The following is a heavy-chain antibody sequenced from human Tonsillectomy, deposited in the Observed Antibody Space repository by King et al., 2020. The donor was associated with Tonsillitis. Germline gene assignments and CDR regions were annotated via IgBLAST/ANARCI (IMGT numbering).Heavy chain of an antibody. CDR1: GGSITGYH. CDR2: IYYTGAT. V-gene: IGHV4-59*08. Sequence: VQLQESGPGLVQPSETLSLTCTVSGGSITGYHWSWLRQPPGKGLEWIAYIYYTGATDYNPSLRSRVTISLDTSMNQFSLKVRSVTAADTAIYYCVRHESGSGRKFDYWAHRTLFTVSS. CDR3: VRHESGSGRKFDY. D-gene: IGHD6-19*01. J-gene: IGHJ4*01.